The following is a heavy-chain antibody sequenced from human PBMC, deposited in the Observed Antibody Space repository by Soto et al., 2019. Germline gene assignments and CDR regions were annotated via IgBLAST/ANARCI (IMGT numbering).Heavy chain of an antibody. Sequence: PGESLKISCKGSGYSFTSYWIGWVRQMPGKGLEWMGIIYPGDSDTRYSPSFQGQVTISADKSISTAYLQWSSLKASDTAMYYCARQYDFWSGYYYYYMDVWGKGTTVTVSS. CDR1: GYSFTSYW. V-gene: IGHV5-51*01. CDR3: ARQYDFWSGYYYYYMDV. J-gene: IGHJ6*03. D-gene: IGHD3-3*01. CDR2: IYPGDSDT.